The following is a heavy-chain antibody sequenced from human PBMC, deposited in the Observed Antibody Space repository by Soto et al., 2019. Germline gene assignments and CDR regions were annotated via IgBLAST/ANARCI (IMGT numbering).Heavy chain of an antibody. CDR2: IYYSGST. CDR1: GGSISSGDYY. D-gene: IGHD3-22*01. V-gene: IGHV4-30-4*01. J-gene: IGHJ5*02. Sequence: NPSETLSLTCTVSGGSISSGDYYWSWIRQPPGKGLEWIGYIYYSGSTYYNPSLKSRVTISVDTSKNQFSLKLSSVTAADTAVYYCAREREDSSGYGYWFDPWGQGTLVTVSS. CDR3: AREREDSSGYGYWFDP.